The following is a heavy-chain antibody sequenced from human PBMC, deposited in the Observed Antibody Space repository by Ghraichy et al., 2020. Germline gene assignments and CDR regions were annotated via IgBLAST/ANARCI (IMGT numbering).Heavy chain of an antibody. D-gene: IGHD3-10*01. CDR2: ISGYNGNT. CDR3: ARDKLIRGEVSFFDT. V-gene: IGHV1-18*04. J-gene: IGHJ5*02. CDR1: GYTFDSYG. Sequence: ASVKVSCKASGYTFDSYGITLVRQAPGHGLEWMGWISGYNGNTKYAERFQGRLTLTADTATSTGYMDLSSLRSDDTAIYFCARDKLIRGEVSFFDTWGQGTLVTVSS.